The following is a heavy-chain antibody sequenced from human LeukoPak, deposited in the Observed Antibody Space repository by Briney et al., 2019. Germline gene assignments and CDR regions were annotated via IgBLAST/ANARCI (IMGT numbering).Heavy chain of an antibody. Sequence: ASVKVSCKASGYTFTSYDMNWVRQAKGQGGEWMGWMNPNRGNTGYAQKFQGRVTMTRNTSISTAYMELSSLRSEDTAVYYCARMYSSSSDVWGKGTTVTVSS. CDR3: ARMYSSSSDV. CDR1: GYTFTSYD. D-gene: IGHD6-6*01. CDR2: MNPNRGNT. V-gene: IGHV1-8*01. J-gene: IGHJ6*04.